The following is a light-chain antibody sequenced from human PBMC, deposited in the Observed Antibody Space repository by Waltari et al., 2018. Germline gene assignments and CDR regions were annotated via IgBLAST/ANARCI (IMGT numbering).Light chain of an antibody. V-gene: IGKV3-20*01. J-gene: IGKJ1*01. Sequence: VLTQSPGTLSLSPGERATLSCRASKGISKYLVWYQQRPGHSPRLLIYAGSTRAAGIPDRFSGSGYGTDFTLTISRLEPEDFAMYYCQNHERLPATFGQGTKVEFK. CDR2: AGS. CDR3: QNHERLPAT. CDR1: KGISKY.